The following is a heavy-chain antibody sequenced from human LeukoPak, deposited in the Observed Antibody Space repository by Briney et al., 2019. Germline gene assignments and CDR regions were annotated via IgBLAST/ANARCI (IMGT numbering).Heavy chain of an antibody. CDR1: GASISSYY. Sequence: PSETLSLTCTVSGASISSYYWNWIRQPPGKGLEWIGCISYSGSTNYNPSLKSRVTISVDTSKNQFSLKLSSVIAADTAVYYCARRRGTTPLYYFDYWGQGTLVTVSS. CDR3: ARRRGTTPLYYFDY. V-gene: IGHV4-59*08. D-gene: IGHD1-1*01. CDR2: ISYSGST. J-gene: IGHJ4*02.